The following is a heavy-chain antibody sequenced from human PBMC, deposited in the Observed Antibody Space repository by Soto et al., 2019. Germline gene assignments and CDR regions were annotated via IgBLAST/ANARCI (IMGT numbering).Heavy chain of an antibody. D-gene: IGHD6-13*01. Sequence: GESLKISCKGSGYSFTSYWISWVRQMPGKGLEWMGRIDPSDSYTNYSPSFQGHVTISADKSISTAYLQWSSLKASDTAMYYCARPGIAAAGGHYGMDVWGQGTTVTVSS. CDR1: GYSFTSYW. CDR3: ARPGIAAAGGHYGMDV. J-gene: IGHJ6*02. CDR2: IDPSDSYT. V-gene: IGHV5-10-1*01.